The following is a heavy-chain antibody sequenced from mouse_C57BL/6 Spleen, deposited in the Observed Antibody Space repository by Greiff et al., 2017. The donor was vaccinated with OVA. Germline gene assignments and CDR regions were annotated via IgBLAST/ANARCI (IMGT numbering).Heavy chain of an antibody. CDR2: IYPGSGST. J-gene: IGHJ3*01. CDR1: GYTFTSYW. CDR3: ARGALIYYGYDEGVFAY. D-gene: IGHD2-2*01. Sequence: VQLQQPGAELVKPGASVKMSCKASGYTFTSYWITWVKQRPGQGLEWIGDIYPGSGSTNYNEKFKSKATLTVDTSSSTAYMQLSSLTSEDSAVYYCARGALIYYGYDEGVFAYWGQGTLVTVSA. V-gene: IGHV1-55*01.